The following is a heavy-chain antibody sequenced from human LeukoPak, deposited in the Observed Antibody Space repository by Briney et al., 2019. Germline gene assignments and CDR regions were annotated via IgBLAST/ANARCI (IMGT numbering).Heavy chain of an antibody. V-gene: IGHV3-48*02. CDR2: IRSSGSPI. J-gene: IGHJ4*02. CDR1: GFTFSSYS. Sequence: PGRSLRLSCAASGFTFSSYSMNWVRQTPGQGLEWVAYIRSSGSPIYYADSVKGRFTISRDNARNSLFLQMNSLRDEDTAVYYCARDPHSLDYWGPGTLVTVSS. CDR3: ARDPHSLDY.